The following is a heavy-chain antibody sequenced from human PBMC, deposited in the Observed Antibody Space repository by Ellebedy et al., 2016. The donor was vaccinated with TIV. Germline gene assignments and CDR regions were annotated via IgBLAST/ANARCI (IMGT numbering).Heavy chain of an antibody. CDR3: ASQVLLWYPPNVGWFDP. CDR1: GRSFSAYY. V-gene: IGHV4-34*01. Sequence: MPSETLSLTCAFYGRSFSAYYWSWIRQSPGQGREWIGEINHSGTTKYNPSLKSRVTISVDTSKNQFSLNVSSVTAADTAVYYCASQVLLWYPPNVGWFDPWGPGTLVTVSS. J-gene: IGHJ5*02. D-gene: IGHD3-10*01. CDR2: INHSGTT.